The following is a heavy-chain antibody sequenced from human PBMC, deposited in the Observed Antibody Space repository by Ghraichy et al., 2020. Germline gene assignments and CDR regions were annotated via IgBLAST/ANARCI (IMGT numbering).Heavy chain of an antibody. CDR2: ISYDGSNK. CDR1: GFTFSSYA. Sequence: LSLTCAASGFTFSSYAMHWVRQAPGKGLEWVAVISYDGSNKYYADSVKGRFTISRDNSKNTLYLQMNSLRAEDTAVYYCARVREVVVPAAILDYWGQGTLVTVSS. J-gene: IGHJ4*02. D-gene: IGHD2-2*02. CDR3: ARVREVVVPAAILDY. V-gene: IGHV3-30-3*01.